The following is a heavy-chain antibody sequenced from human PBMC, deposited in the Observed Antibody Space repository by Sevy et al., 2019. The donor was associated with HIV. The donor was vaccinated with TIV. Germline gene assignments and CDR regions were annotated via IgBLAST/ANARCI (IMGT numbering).Heavy chain of an antibody. Sequence: ASVKVSCKVSGKTLTDISIHWVRQAPGKGLEWMVSFDPEDGETTYAQNFQDRVIVTEDTSTDTAYMELSSLRFEDTAVYYCVSTRDYFDNSASYFDYWGQGTLVTVSS. CDR3: VSTRDYFDNSASYFDY. CDR2: FDPEDGET. V-gene: IGHV1-24*01. J-gene: IGHJ4*02. CDR1: GKTLTDIS. D-gene: IGHD3-22*01.